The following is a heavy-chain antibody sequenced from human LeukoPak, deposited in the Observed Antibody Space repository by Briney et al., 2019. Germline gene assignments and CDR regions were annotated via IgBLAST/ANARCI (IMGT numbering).Heavy chain of an antibody. CDR2: IYYSGST. V-gene: IGHV4-59*01. CDR1: GGSINSYY. Sequence: SGTLSLTCTVSGGSINSYYWSWIRQPPGKGLEWIGYIYYSGSTNYNPSLKSRVTISVDTSKNQFSLKLSSVTAADTAVYYCARGGDGFWSGYYAYWGQGTLVTVSS. J-gene: IGHJ4*02. D-gene: IGHD3-3*01. CDR3: ARGGDGFWSGYYAY.